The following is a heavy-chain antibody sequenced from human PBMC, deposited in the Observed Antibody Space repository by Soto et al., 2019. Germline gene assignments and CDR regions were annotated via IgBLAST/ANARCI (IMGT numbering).Heavy chain of an antibody. CDR3: ASGDEYGRLDY. CDR1: GGTFSSYT. V-gene: IGHV1-69*02. Sequence: QVQLVQSGAEVKKPGSSVKVSCKASGGTFSSYTISWVRQAPGQGLEWMGRIIPILDIANYAQKFQGRVTITADESTSTAYMELSSLRFEDTAVYYCASGDEYGRLDYWGQGTLVTVSS. D-gene: IGHD4-17*01. J-gene: IGHJ4*02. CDR2: IIPILDIA.